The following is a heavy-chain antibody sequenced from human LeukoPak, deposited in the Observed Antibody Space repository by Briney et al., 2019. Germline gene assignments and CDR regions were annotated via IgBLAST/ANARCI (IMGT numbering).Heavy chain of an antibody. V-gene: IGHV1-18*01. J-gene: IGHJ6*03. Sequence: ASVKVSCKAPGYTFTSYGISWVRQAPGQGLEWMGWISAYNGNTNYAQKLQGRVTMTTDTSTSTAYMELRSLRSDDTAVYYCATGIYGSGRRPYYYYYMDVWGKGTTVTVSS. CDR1: GYTFTSYG. CDR2: ISAYNGNT. CDR3: ATGIYGSGRRPYYYYYMDV. D-gene: IGHD3-10*01.